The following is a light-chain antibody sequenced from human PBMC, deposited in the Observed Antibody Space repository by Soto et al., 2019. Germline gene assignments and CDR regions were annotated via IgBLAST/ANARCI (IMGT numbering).Light chain of an antibody. J-gene: IGKJ1*01. Sequence: EIVLTQSPGTLSLSPGERATLCCRASQSVSSSSLAWYQHKPGQAPRLLIYGASSRATGIPDRFSGSGSGTDFTFTISRLEPEDFAVYYCQQYGSSFGQGTKVEIK. CDR2: GAS. CDR3: QQYGSS. CDR1: QSVSSSS. V-gene: IGKV3-20*01.